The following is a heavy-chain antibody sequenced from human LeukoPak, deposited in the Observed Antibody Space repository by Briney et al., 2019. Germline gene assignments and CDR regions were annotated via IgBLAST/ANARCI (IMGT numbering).Heavy chain of an antibody. Sequence: SETLSLTCTVSGGSISSSSYYWGWIRQPPGKGLEWIGSIYYSGSTYYNPSLKSRVTISVDTSKNQFYLKLSSVTAADTAVYYCARHIWGLLSPTPAEYFQHWGQGTLVTVSS. CDR2: IYYSGST. CDR1: GGSISSSSYY. V-gene: IGHV4-39*01. CDR3: ARHIWGLLSPTPAEYFQH. J-gene: IGHJ1*01. D-gene: IGHD2-21*02.